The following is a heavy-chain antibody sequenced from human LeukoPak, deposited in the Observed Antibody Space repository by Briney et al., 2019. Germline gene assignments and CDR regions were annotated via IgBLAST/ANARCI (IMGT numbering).Heavy chain of an antibody. D-gene: IGHD3-10*01. CDR2: INAGNGNT. CDR3: ARGITMVRGVIGY. V-gene: IGHV1-3*01. CDR1: GYTFTSYA. Sequence: ASVKFSCKASGYTFTSYAMHWVRQAPGQRLEWIGWINAGNGNTKYSQKFQGRVTITRDTSASTAYMELSSLRSEDTAVYYCARGITMVRGVIGYWGQGTLVTVSS. J-gene: IGHJ4*02.